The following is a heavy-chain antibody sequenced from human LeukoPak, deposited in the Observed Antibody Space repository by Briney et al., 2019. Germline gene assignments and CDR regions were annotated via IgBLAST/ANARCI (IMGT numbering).Heavy chain of an antibody. D-gene: IGHD2-2*01. CDR2: IFYSGTT. J-gene: IGHJ4*02. CDR3: AGGGYCSRASCFAPLFDF. V-gene: IGHV4-59*01. CDR1: GGSLNSYY. Sequence: SETLSLTCTVSGGSLNSYYWSWIRQPPGKGLEWIGYIFYSGTTSYNPSLKSRVTISVDTSKSQFSLKLNSVTAADTAVYYCAGGGYCSRASCFAPLFDFWGQGALVTVSS.